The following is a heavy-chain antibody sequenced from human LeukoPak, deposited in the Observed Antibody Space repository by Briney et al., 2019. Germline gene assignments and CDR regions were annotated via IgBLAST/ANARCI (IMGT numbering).Heavy chain of an antibody. V-gene: IGHV4-30-4*01. D-gene: IGHD3-22*01. CDR2: IYYSGST. J-gene: IGHJ4*02. Sequence: PSETLSLTCTVSGGSISSGDYYWSWIRQPPGKGLEWVGYIYYSGSTYYNPSLKSRVTISVDTSKNPLTLKLSSVTAADPAVYSCARLYYYENSGYGDDSFDSTGRGTLATASS. CDR1: GGSISSGDYY. CDR3: ARLYYYENSGYGDDSFDS.